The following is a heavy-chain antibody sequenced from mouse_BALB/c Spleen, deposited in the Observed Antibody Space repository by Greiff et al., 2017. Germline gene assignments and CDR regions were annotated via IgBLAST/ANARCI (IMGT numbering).Heavy chain of an antibody. CDR2: IYPGSGST. V-gene: IGHV1S22*01. Sequence: LQQPGSELVRPGASVKLSCKASGYTFTSYWMHWVKQRPGQGLEWIGNIYPGSGSTNYDEKFKSKATLTVDASSSTAYMQLSSLTSEDSAVYYCTRPSPLGPGGYFDYWGQGTTLTVSS. CDR1: GYTFTSYW. J-gene: IGHJ2*01. CDR3: TRPSPLGPGGYFDY. D-gene: IGHD4-1*01.